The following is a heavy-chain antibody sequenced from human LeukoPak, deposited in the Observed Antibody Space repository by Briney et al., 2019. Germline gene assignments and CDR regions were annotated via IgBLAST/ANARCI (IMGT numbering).Heavy chain of an antibody. D-gene: IGHD3-3*01. CDR3: ARVFRSAIDY. CDR2: IGPDGSDK. Sequence: PGGSLRLSCVASGFTLSSYWMTWVRQAPGKGLEWVASIGPDGSDKYYVDSVKGRFTISRDNAKNSLYLQMDSLRAEDTAVYYCARVFRSAIDYWGQGTLVTVSS. V-gene: IGHV3-7*02. J-gene: IGHJ4*02. CDR1: GFTLSSYW.